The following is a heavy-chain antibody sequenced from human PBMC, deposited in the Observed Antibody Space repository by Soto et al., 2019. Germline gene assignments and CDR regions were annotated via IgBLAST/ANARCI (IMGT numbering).Heavy chain of an antibody. V-gene: IGHV5-51*01. CDR2: IYPGDSDT. CDR3: ARDGYSYGSYYYYYGMDV. CDR1: GYSFTSYW. Sequence: GESLKISCKGSGYSFTSYWIGWVRQMPGKGLEWMGIIYPGDSDTRYSPSFQGQVTISADKSISTAYLQWSSLKASDTAMYYCARDGYSYGSYYYYYGMDVWGQGTTVTVSS. J-gene: IGHJ6*02. D-gene: IGHD5-18*01.